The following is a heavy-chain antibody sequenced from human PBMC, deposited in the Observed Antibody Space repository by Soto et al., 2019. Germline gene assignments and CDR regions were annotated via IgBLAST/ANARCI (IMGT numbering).Heavy chain of an antibody. CDR3: AKDLHRWNANIEYYFDY. Sequence: PGGSLRLSCAASGCTFSSYAMSWVRQAPGKGLEWVSAISGSGGSTYYADSVKGRFTISRDNSKNTLYLQMNSLRAEDTAVYYCAKDLHRWNANIEYYFDYWGQGTLVTVSS. CDR2: ISGSGGST. D-gene: IGHD1-1*01. J-gene: IGHJ4*02. V-gene: IGHV3-23*01. CDR1: GCTFSSYA.